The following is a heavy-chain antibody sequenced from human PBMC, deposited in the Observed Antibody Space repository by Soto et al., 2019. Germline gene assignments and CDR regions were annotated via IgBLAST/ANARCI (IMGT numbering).Heavy chain of an antibody. D-gene: IGHD2-2*01. CDR2: IYYTGAT. CDR1: GGSISSPTYY. CDR3: ARHSRLDTSYWYWFEP. V-gene: IGHV4-39*01. J-gene: IGHJ5*02. Sequence: PSETLSLTCTVSGGSISSPTYYWGWIRQPPGKGLEWIGTIYYTGATYYNPSLQSRVTISVDTSKNQFSLKLSSVTAADTAVYYCARHSRLDTSYWYWFEPWGQGTLVTVSS.